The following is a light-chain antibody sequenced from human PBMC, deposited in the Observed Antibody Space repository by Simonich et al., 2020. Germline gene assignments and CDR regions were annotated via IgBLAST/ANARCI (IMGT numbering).Light chain of an antibody. CDR1: SSDVGMYNL. CDR3: CSYAGSVV. V-gene: IGLV2-23*01. CDR2: EGS. Sequence: QSALTQPASVSGSPGQSITISCTGTSSDVGMYNLVSWYQQHPGKAPKLSIYEGSKRPSGVANRFSGSKSGNTASLTISGLQAEDEADYYCCSYAGSVVFGGGTKLTVL. J-gene: IGLJ2*01.